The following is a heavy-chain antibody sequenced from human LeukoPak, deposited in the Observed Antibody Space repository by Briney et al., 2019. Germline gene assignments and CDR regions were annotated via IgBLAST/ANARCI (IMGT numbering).Heavy chain of an antibody. CDR3: ARIGYDFWSGYFSYYGMDV. CDR2: INPNSGGT. V-gene: IGHV1-2*02. Sequence: ASVKVSCKASGYTFTGYYMHWVRQAPGQGLEWMGWINPNSGGTNYAQKFQGRVTMTRDTSISTAYMELSRLGSDDTAVYYCARIGYDFWSGYFSYYGMDVWGQGTTVTVSS. D-gene: IGHD3-3*01. J-gene: IGHJ6*02. CDR1: GYTFTGYY.